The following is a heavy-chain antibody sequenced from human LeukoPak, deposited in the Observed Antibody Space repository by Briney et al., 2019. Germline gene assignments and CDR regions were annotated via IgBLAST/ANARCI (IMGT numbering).Heavy chain of an antibody. V-gene: IGHV1-46*01. CDR3: ARIRDGYNDAYDI. Sequence: GASVKVSCKASGYTFTKSYIHWVRQAPGQRLEWMGLINPGGDNTNYAQNFRGRVTMTSDTSARTVYMELSSLRSEDTAIYYCARIRDGYNDAYDIWGQGTVVTVSS. CDR1: GYTFTKSY. J-gene: IGHJ3*02. D-gene: IGHD5-24*01. CDR2: INPGGDNT.